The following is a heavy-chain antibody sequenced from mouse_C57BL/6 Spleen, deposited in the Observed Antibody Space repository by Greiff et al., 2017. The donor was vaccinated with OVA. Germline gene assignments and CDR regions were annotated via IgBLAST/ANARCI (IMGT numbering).Heavy chain of an antibody. Sequence: EVQRVESGGGLVQPGGSLKLSCAASGFTFSDYYMYWVRQTPEKRLEWVAYISNGGGSTYYPDTVKGRFTISRDNAKNTLYLQMSRLKSEDTAMYYCARRRNWHFDYWGQGTTLTVSS. CDR2: ISNGGGST. J-gene: IGHJ2*01. CDR3: ARRRNWHFDY. V-gene: IGHV5-12*01. D-gene: IGHD4-1*01. CDR1: GFTFSDYY.